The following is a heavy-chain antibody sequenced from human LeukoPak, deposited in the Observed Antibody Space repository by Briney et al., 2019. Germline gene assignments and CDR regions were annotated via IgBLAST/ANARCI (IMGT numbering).Heavy chain of an antibody. V-gene: IGHV4-39*01. D-gene: IGHD3-9*01. CDR2: IYYSGST. Sequence: SETLSLTCTVSGGSIRSSSYYWGWIRQPPGKGLEWIGSIYYSGSTYYNPSLKSRVTISVDTSKNQFSLNLSSVTAADTAVYYCARHSPQGYFDWLSYYFDYWGQGTLVTVSS. CDR3: ARHSPQGYFDWLSYYFDY. J-gene: IGHJ4*02. CDR1: GGSIRSSSYY.